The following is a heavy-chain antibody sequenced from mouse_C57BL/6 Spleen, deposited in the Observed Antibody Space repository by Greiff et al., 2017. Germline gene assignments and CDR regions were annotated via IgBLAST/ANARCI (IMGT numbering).Heavy chain of an antibody. D-gene: IGHD3-2*02. V-gene: IGHV1-62-2*01. J-gene: IGHJ2*01. Sequence: VHLVESGAELVKPGASVKLFCKASGYTFTEYTIHWVKQRSGQGLEWIGWFYPGSGSIKYNEKFKDKATLTADKSSSTVYMELSRLTSEDSAVYFCARHEAGSSGYDYWGQGTTLTVSS. CDR3: ARHEAGSSGYDY. CDR2: FYPGSGSI. CDR1: GYTFTEYT.